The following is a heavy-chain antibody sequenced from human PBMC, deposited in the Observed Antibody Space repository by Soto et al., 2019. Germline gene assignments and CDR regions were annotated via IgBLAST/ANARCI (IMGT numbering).Heavy chain of an antibody. CDR2: IYYTGRT. CDR1: GGSLKSGGYY. CDR3: ERDVTSNHNSFDL. V-gene: IGHV4-31*02. Sequence: QLQLQESGPGLVKPSQTLSLTCTVSGGSLKSGGYYWSWIRQHPGRGLEWIGYIYYTGRTYYNPSLESRVTFSVHTSKNQFSLKLRSVTAADTAVYYCERDVTSNHNSFDLWGHGTLVTVSS. J-gene: IGHJ5*02. D-gene: IGHD2-2*01.